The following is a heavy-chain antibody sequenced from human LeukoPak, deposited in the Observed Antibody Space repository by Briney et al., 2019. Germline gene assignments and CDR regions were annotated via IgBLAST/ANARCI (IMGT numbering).Heavy chain of an antibody. CDR1: GASFNTGDYY. V-gene: IGHV4-31*03. Sequence: SQTLSLTCIVSGASFNTGDYYWHWIRQHPAKGLEWIGYIYNSGSTYYNPSLKSRVTISVDTSKNHFSLRLTSVTASDSAVYYCARGAPPDYWGQGTLVTVAS. CDR3: ARGAPPDY. CDR2: IYNSGST. J-gene: IGHJ4*02.